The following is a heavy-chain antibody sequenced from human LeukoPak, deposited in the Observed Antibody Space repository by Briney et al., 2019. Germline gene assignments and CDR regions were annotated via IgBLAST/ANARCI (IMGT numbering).Heavy chain of an antibody. Sequence: SETLSPPAPVPVGPITRGDYSGSWSRQPPGRGLEWIGYIYYSGSTYYNPSLKSRLTISGDTSKNQFSLRLSSVTAADTAVYYCARGTWSSSIDYWGQGTLVTVSS. CDR2: IYYSGST. J-gene: IGHJ4*02. CDR3: ARGTWSSSIDY. CDR1: VGPITRGDYS. V-gene: IGHV4-30-4*01. D-gene: IGHD6-6*01.